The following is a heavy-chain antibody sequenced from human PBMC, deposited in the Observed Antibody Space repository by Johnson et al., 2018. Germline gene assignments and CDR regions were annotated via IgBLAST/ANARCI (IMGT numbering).Heavy chain of an antibody. CDR1: GGSISSYY. D-gene: IGHD3-3*01. V-gene: IGHV4-59*01. CDR3: AKCGDDFLSGYPVYYYYYSMDV. J-gene: IGHJ6*03. CDR2: IYYSGST. Sequence: QVQLQESGPGLVKPSETLSLTCTVSGGSISSYYWSWIRQPPGKGLEWIGYIYYSGSTNYNPSLKSRVTISVDTSKNQFSLKLSSVTAADTAVYYCAKCGDDFLSGYPVYYYYYSMDVWGKGTTVTVSS.